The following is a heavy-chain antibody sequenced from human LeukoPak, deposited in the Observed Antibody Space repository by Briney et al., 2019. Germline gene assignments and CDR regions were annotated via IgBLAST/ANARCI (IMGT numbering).Heavy chain of an antibody. CDR2: ISSSSSTI. CDR3: AKVRRDLWSGSNDAFDV. V-gene: IGHV3-48*01. Sequence: GGSLRLSCAASGFTFSSYSMNWVRQAPGKGLEWVSYISSSSSTIYYADSVKGRFTISRDNAKNSLYLQMNSLRAEDTAVYYCAKVRRDLWSGSNDAFDVWGQGTMVTVSS. CDR1: GFTFSSYS. D-gene: IGHD3-3*01. J-gene: IGHJ3*01.